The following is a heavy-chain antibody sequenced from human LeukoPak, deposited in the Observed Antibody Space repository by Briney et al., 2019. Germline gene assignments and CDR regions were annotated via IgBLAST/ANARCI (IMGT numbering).Heavy chain of an antibody. J-gene: IGHJ4*02. CDR2: IYHSGST. CDR3: ARGGVLLWFGETE. Sequence: SETLSLTCAVSGGSISSGGYSWSWIRRPPGKGLEWIGYIYHSGSTYYNPSLKSRVTISVDRSKNQFSLKLSSVTAADTAVYYCARGGVLLWFGETEWGQGTLVTVSS. CDR1: GGSISSGGYS. V-gene: IGHV4-30-2*01. D-gene: IGHD3-10*01.